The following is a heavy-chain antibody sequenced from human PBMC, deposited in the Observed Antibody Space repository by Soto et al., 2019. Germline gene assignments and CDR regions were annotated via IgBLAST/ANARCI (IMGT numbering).Heavy chain of an antibody. Sequence: PSQTLSLTCVISGDSVSSNSGAWSWIRQSPSRGLEWLGRTFYRSKWYSDYAVSLRGRITINSDTSKNQFSLQLNSVTPEDAAIYFCARDGGGYSTSFSMDVWGQGTPVTVSS. CDR1: GDSVSSNSGA. J-gene: IGHJ6*02. CDR2: TFYRSKWYS. V-gene: IGHV6-1*01. CDR3: ARDGGGYSTSFSMDV. D-gene: IGHD6-6*01.